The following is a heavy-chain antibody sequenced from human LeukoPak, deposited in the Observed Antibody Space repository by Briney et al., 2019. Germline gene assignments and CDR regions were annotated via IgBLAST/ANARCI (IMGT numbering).Heavy chain of an antibody. CDR1: GFTLSNYW. CDR2: INPDGSST. Sequence: GGSLRLSCAASGFTLSNYWMHWVRQDPERGLVWVSRINPDGSSTNYADSVKGRFTISRDNSKNTLYLQINSLGADDTAVYYCAKDQDPHSYGSGSYAPFDYWGQGTLVTVSS. D-gene: IGHD3-10*01. V-gene: IGHV3-74*01. CDR3: AKDQDPHSYGSGSYAPFDY. J-gene: IGHJ4*02.